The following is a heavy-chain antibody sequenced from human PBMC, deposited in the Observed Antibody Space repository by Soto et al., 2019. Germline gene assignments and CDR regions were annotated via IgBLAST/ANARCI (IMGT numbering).Heavy chain of an antibody. V-gene: IGHV1-46*01. Sequence: ASVKVSCKASGYTFTSYYMHWVRQAPGQGLEWMGIINPSGGSTSYAQKFQGRVTMTRDTSTNTVYMELSSLRSEDTAVYYCAREGGGSCCFYYYGMDVWGQGTTVTVSS. D-gene: IGHD2-15*01. CDR3: AREGGGSCCFYYYGMDV. CDR2: INPSGGST. CDR1: GYTFTSYY. J-gene: IGHJ6*02.